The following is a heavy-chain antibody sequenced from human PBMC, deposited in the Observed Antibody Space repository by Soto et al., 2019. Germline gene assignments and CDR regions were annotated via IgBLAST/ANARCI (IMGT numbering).Heavy chain of an antibody. J-gene: IGHJ6*02. CDR2: IDPSDSYT. Sequence: PGEPLKISCKGSGYSFTSYWISWVRQMPGKGLEWMGRIDPSDSYTNYSPSFQGHVTISADKSISTAYLQWSSLKASDTAMYYCARQGGYYSVYYYYYGMDVWGQGTTVTVSS. D-gene: IGHD3-22*01. CDR1: GYSFTSYW. CDR3: ARQGGYYSVYYYYYGMDV. V-gene: IGHV5-10-1*01.